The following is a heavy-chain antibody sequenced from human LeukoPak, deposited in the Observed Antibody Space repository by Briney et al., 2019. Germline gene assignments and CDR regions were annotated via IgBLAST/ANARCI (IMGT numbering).Heavy chain of an antibody. D-gene: IGHD3-22*01. CDR1: GFTFSSYA. Sequence: GGSLSLSCAASGFTFSSYAMNWVRQAPGKGLEWVSGISGSGGSTYYADSVKGRFTISRDNSKNTLYLQMNSLRAADTAVYSCAKGPLAHYYDSSGYYHLSCVYWGQGTLVTVSS. CDR2: ISGSGGST. V-gene: IGHV3-23*01. CDR3: AKGPLAHYYDSSGYYHLSCVY. J-gene: IGHJ4*02.